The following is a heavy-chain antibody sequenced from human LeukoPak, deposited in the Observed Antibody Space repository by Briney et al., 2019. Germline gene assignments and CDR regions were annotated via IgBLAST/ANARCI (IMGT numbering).Heavy chain of an antibody. D-gene: IGHD3-3*01. CDR3: AVSYYDFWSGYSVHAFDI. Sequence: PSETLSLTCTVSGGSISSYYWSWIRQPPGKGLEWIGYIYYSGSTNYNPSLKSRVTISVDTSKNQFSLKLSSVTAADTAVYYCAVSYYDFWSGYSVHAFDIWGQGTMVTVSS. CDR1: GGSISSYY. J-gene: IGHJ3*02. V-gene: IGHV4-59*08. CDR2: IYYSGST.